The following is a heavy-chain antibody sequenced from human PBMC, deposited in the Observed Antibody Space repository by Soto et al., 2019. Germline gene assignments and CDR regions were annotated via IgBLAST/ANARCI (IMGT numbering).Heavy chain of an antibody. CDR2: IYWDDDK. CDR3: AHRPSGFGELLSRPFDH. J-gene: IGHJ4*02. CDR1: GFSLTTVGVG. Sequence: QITLKESGPTLVKPTQTLTLTCSFSGFSLTTVGVGVGWIRQPPGKALEWLALIYWDDDKYYSPSLKSRLTTTKDTSKNHVVLTMANIDPVDTATYYCAHRPSGFGELLSRPFDHWGQGALVTVSS. V-gene: IGHV2-5*02. D-gene: IGHD3-10*01.